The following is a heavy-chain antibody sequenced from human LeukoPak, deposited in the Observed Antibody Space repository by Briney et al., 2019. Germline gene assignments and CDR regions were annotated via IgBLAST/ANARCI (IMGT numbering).Heavy chain of an antibody. V-gene: IGHV3-15*01. Sequence: PGGSLRLSCAASGFSFSTYSMNWVRQAPGKGLEWVGRVKSKIEGGTTDYAAPVKGRFSISRDDSKDTLYLQMNSLKTEDTAVYYCATRGYCSSSSCYGIEHWGQGTLVTVSS. CDR1: GFSFSTYS. CDR3: ATRGYCSSSSCYGIEH. D-gene: IGHD2-2*01. CDR2: VKSKIEGGTT. J-gene: IGHJ1*01.